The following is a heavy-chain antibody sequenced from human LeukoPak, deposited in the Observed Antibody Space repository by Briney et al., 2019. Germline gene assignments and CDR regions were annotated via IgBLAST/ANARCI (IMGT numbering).Heavy chain of an antibody. CDR2: IKQDGSEK. V-gene: IGHV3-7*04. CDR3: ARGGYDYVGGIYRPPPFDY. J-gene: IGHJ4*02. Sequence: GGSLRLSCAASGFTFSSYWMSWVRQAPGKGLEWVANIKQDGSEKYYVDSVKGRFTISRDNAKNSLYLQMNSLRAEDTAVYYCARGGYDYVGGIYRPPPFDYWGQGPLVTVSS. D-gene: IGHD3-16*02. CDR1: GFTFSSYW.